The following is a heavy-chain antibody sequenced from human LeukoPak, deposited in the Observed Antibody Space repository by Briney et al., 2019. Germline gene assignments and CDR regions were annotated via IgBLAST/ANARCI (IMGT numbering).Heavy chain of an antibody. CDR2: IFHTGTT. CDR1: GGSVTIGGHY. J-gene: IGHJ4*02. V-gene: IGHV4-31*01. CDR3: ARGGYSGFDLNFDY. D-gene: IGHD5-12*01. Sequence: SSQTLSLTCTVSGGSVTIGGHYWTWIRQLPGKGLEWIGYIFHTGTTYYNPSLKSQISMSLDTSKNQFYLKLRSVTAADTAIYFCARGGYSGFDLNFDYWGQGTLVTVSS.